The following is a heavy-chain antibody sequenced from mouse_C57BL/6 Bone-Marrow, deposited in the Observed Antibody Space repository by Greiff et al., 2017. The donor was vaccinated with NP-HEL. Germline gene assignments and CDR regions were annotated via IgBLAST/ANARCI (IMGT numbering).Heavy chain of an antibody. CDR1: GYTFTSYW. Sequence: QVQLQQPGAELVKPGASVKMSCKASGYTFTSYWITWVKQRPGQGLEWIGDIYPGSGSTNYNEKFKSKATLTVDTSSSTAYMQLSSLTSEDSAVYYCASRDGSSDLGGAYRGEETLVTVSA. J-gene: IGHJ3*01. CDR2: IYPGSGST. D-gene: IGHD1-1*01. V-gene: IGHV1-55*01. CDR3: ASRDGSSDLGGAY.